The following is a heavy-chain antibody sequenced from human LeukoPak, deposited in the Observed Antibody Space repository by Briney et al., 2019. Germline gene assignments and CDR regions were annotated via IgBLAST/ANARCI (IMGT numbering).Heavy chain of an antibody. V-gene: IGHV4-34*01. CDR1: NGSFSGYY. Sequence: SETLSLTCHVYNGSFSGYYWSWIRQPPGKGLEWIGEINHYGNTNYNSSLKSRITISIDTSKRQFSLNLNSVTAADTAVYYCAMTSADYPGYFASWGQGALVTVSS. CDR2: INHYGNT. CDR3: AMTSADYPGYFAS. D-gene: IGHD4/OR15-4a*01. J-gene: IGHJ4*02.